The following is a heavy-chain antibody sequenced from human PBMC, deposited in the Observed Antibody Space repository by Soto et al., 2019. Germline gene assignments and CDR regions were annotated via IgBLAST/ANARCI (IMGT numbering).Heavy chain of an antibody. D-gene: IGHD2-15*01. Sequence: GGSLRLSCAASGFTFSSYAMHWVRQAPGKGLEWVAVISYDGSNKYYADSVKGRFTISRDNSKNTLYLQMNSLRADDTAVYYCAKDKSLVVVAATAFAYRGQGTLVTVSS. CDR1: GFTFSSYA. CDR2: ISYDGSNK. CDR3: AKDKSLVVVAATAFAY. J-gene: IGHJ4*02. V-gene: IGHV3-30-3*01.